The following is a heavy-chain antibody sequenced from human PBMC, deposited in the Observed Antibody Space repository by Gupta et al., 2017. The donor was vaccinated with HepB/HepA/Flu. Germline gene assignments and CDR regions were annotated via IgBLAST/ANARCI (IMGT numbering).Heavy chain of an antibody. J-gene: IGHJ4*02. CDR1: GFTFNTYA. D-gene: IGHD3-3*01. V-gene: IGHV3-23*01. Sequence: VHLLESGGHLVKPGGSLRLSCAASGFTFNTYAMSWVHLAPGKGLEWVSTINANAGSTYYADSVKGRFNISRDNSKNTLYLQMTSLRAEDTAVYYCAKWAVFGVVITHFDYWGQGTLVTGAS. CDR3: AKWAVFGVVITHFDY. CDR2: INANAGST.